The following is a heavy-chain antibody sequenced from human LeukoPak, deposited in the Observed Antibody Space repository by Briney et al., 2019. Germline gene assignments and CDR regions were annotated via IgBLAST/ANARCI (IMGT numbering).Heavy chain of an antibody. J-gene: IGHJ4*02. Sequence: ASVKVSCKASGHTLTVYYIHWVRQAPGQGLEWRGLINPNSGGTNYAQKFQGWVTMTRDTSISTAYMELSRLRSDDTAVYYCARGYYDSSGYYGAGFDYWGQGTLVTVSS. CDR3: ARGYYDSSGYYGAGFDY. V-gene: IGHV1-2*04. CDR1: GHTLTVYY. D-gene: IGHD3-22*01. CDR2: INPNSGGT.